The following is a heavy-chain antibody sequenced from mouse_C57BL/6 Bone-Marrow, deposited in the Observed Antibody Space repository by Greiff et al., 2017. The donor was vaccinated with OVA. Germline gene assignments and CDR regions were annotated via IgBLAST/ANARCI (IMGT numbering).Heavy chain of an antibody. CDR3: ASGYDWFAY. J-gene: IGHJ3*01. Sequence: QQSCKASGYTFTSYWMHWVKQRPGRGLEWIGRIDPNSGGTKYNEKFKSKATLTVDKPSSTAYMQLSSLTSEDSAVYYCASGYDWFAYWGQGTLVTVSA. CDR2: IDPNSGGT. D-gene: IGHD2-2*01. CDR1: GYTFTSYW. V-gene: IGHV1-72*01.